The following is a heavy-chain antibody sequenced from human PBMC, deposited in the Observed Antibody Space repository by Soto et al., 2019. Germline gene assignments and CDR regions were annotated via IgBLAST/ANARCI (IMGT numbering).Heavy chain of an antibody. Sequence: ASVKVSCKASGGTFSSYAISLVRQAPGQGLEWMGGIIPIFGTANYAQKFQGRVTITADESTSTAYMELSSLRSEDTAVYYCAGHSQYDFPTWGQGTLVTVSS. CDR3: AGHSQYDFPT. D-gene: IGHD3-3*01. V-gene: IGHV1-69*13. CDR2: IIPIFGTA. J-gene: IGHJ5*02. CDR1: GGTFSSYA.